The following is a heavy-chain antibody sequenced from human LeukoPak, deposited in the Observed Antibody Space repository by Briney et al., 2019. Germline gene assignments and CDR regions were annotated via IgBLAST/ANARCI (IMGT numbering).Heavy chain of an antibody. V-gene: IGHV4-61*02. Sequence: PSETLSLTCTVSGGSISSGSYYWSWIRQPAGKGLEWIGRIYTSGSTNYNPSLKSRVTISVDTSKNQFSLKLSSVTAADTAVYYCARSQYYDFWSGYKAFDIWGQGTMVTVSS. CDR3: ARSQYYDFWSGYKAFDI. CDR1: GGSISSGSYY. J-gene: IGHJ3*02. CDR2: IYTSGST. D-gene: IGHD3-3*01.